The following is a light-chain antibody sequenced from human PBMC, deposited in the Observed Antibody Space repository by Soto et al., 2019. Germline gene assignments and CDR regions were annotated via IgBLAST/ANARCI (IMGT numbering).Light chain of an antibody. CDR1: QSVSSD. CDR3: QQNDSWPYT. CDR2: GAS. J-gene: IGKJ3*01. Sequence: EIVMTQSPATLSVSPGERATLSCRASQSVSSDLAWYQQIPGQAPRLLIYGASTRATGIPARFNGSGSGTEFTLTISSLQSEDMGIYYCQQNDSWPYTFVPGSKVHFK. V-gene: IGKV3-15*01.